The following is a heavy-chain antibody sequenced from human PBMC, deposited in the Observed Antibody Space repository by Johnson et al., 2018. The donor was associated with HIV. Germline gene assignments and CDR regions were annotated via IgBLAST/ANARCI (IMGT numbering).Heavy chain of an antibody. CDR3: ARERAVTTKGYDEVALDI. J-gene: IGHJ3*02. CDR1: GFTVSSNY. V-gene: IGHV3-53*04. Sequence: MLLVESGGGLVKPGGSLRLSCAASGFTVSSNYMSWVRQAPGKGLEWVSVIYSGGSTYYADSVKGRFTISRDNSKNTLYLQMSSLRAEDTALYYCARERAVTTKGYDEVALDIWGQGKMVTVSS. D-gene: IGHD4-17*01. CDR2: IYSGGST.